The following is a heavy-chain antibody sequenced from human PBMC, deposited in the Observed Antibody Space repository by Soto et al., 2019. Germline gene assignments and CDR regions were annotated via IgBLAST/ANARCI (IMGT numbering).Heavy chain of an antibody. CDR1: GYTFSSYA. V-gene: IGHV1-18*01. CDR3: ASTGPPVDY. J-gene: IGHJ4*02. Sequence: QVQLVQSGAEVKKPGASVKVSCKASGYTFSSYAISWVRQAPGQGLEWMGWIITYNGNTNYAQKLQGRVTMTTDTSTTTAYMDLRSLRSDDTAGYYCASTGPPVDYWGQGTLVTVSS. CDR2: IITYNGNT.